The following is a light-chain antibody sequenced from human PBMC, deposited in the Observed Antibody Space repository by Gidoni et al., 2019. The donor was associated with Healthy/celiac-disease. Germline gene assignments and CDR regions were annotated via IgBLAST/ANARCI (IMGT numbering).Light chain of an antibody. Sequence: QSALTQPPSASGSPGQSFNLSCTGTSSDVVCYNYVSWYQHHTGKPPKLMIYEVSKRPSGFPDRFSGSKSGNTASLTVSGLQADDEADYYCSSYAGSSWVFGGGTKLTVL. CDR2: EVS. V-gene: IGLV2-8*01. CDR1: SSDVVCYNY. J-gene: IGLJ3*02. CDR3: SSYAGSSWV.